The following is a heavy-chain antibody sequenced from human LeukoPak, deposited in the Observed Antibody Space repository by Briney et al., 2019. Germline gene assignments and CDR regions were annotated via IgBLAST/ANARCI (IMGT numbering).Heavy chain of an antibody. CDR1: GYTFTSYY. J-gene: IGHJ4*02. CDR2: INPSGGST. V-gene: IGHV1-46*01. Sequence: ASVKVSCKASGYTFTSYYMLWVRQAPGQGLEWMGIINPSGGSTSYAQKFQGRVTMTRDTSTSTVYMELSSLRSEDTAVYYCAREVVVAATRGYYFDYWGQGTLVTVSS. D-gene: IGHD2-15*01. CDR3: AREVVVAATRGYYFDY.